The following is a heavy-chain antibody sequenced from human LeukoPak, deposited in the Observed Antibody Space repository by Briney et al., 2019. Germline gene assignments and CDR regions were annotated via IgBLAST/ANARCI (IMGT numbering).Heavy chain of an antibody. CDR3: AGVAAAGLGVY. CDR2: INAGNGNT. V-gene: IGHV1-3*01. J-gene: IGHJ4*02. CDR1: GYTFTSYA. D-gene: IGHD6-13*01. Sequence: ASVKVSCKASGYTFTSYAMHWVRQAPGQRLEWMGWINAGNGNTKYSQKFQGRVTITRDTSASTAYMELGSLRSEDTAVYCCAGVAAAGLGVYWGQGTLVTVSS.